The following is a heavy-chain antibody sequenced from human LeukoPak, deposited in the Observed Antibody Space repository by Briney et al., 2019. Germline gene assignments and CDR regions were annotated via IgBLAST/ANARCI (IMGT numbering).Heavy chain of an antibody. J-gene: IGHJ5*02. Sequence: ASVKVSRKASGYTFTSYAMHWVRQAPGQRLEWMGWINAGNGNTKYSQKFQGRVTITRDTSASTAYMELSSLRSEDTAVYYCAGGRYCSGTSCYEEGWFDPWGQGTLVTVSS. CDR3: AGGRYCSGTSCYEEGWFDP. D-gene: IGHD2-2*01. V-gene: IGHV1-3*01. CDR2: INAGNGNT. CDR1: GYTFTSYA.